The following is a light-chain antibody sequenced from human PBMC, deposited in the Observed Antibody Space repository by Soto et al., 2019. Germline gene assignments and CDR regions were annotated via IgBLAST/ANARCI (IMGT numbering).Light chain of an antibody. CDR2: DAT. V-gene: IGKV1-33*01. CDR1: LDIYNY. J-gene: IGKJ2*01. Sequence: DIQMTQSPSSLSASVGDRVTITCRASLDIYNYLSWFQHKPGKAPKLLIYDATNLETGVPSRFSGSGYGTDFTFTISSLQPEDIATYYCQQYDNLPYTFGQGTKLEIK. CDR3: QQYDNLPYT.